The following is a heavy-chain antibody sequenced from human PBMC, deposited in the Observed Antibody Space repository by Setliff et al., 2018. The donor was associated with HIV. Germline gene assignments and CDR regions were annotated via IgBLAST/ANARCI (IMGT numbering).Heavy chain of an antibody. J-gene: IGHJ4*02. D-gene: IGHD4-17*01. Sequence: AGGSLRLSCAASGFRFNIYAMTWVRQAPGKGLQWVSSISGSGSTTNYADSVKGRFTISRDNSKSTLYLQMNSLRAEDTAVYYCAKEGRATTVVTPFDFWGQGALVTVSS. CDR2: ISGSGSTT. V-gene: IGHV3-23*01. CDR3: AKEGRATTVVTPFDF. CDR1: GFRFNIYA.